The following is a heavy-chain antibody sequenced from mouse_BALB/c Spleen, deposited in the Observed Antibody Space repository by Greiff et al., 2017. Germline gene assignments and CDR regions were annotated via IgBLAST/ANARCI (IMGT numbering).Heavy chain of an antibody. V-gene: IGHV5-17*02. CDR1: GFTFSSFG. D-gene: IGHD1-1*01. CDR3: ARAYYGSSYPDY. Sequence: EVKVEESGGGLVQPGGSRKLSCAASGFTFSSFGMHWVRQAPEKGLEWVAYISSGSSTIYYADTVKGRFTISRDNPKNTLFLQMTSLRSEDTAMYYCARAYYGSSYPDYWGQGTTLTVSS. J-gene: IGHJ2*01. CDR2: ISSGSSTI.